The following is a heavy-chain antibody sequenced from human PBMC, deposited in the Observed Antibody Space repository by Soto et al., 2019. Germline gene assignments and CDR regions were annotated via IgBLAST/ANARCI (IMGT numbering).Heavy chain of an antibody. CDR3: AKDISIYGVRPPHDLHDP. CDR1: GFTFSSYA. CDR2: ISGSGGST. Sequence: GGSRRLSCAASGFTFSSYAKSWARQAPGKGLKWVSAISGSGGSTYYADSVKGRFTISRDNSQNTLYLQMNSLRAEDTAVYYCAKDISIYGVRPPHDLHDPWAQGTPVPGSS. V-gene: IGHV3-23*01. J-gene: IGHJ5*02. D-gene: IGHD3-3*01.